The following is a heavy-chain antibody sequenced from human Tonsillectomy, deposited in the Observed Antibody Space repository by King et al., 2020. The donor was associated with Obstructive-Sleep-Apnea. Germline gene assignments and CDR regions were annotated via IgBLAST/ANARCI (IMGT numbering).Heavy chain of an antibody. CDR2: INHSGST. CDR3: ARGGYFRA. CDR1: GGSFSGYY. J-gene: IGHJ5*02. V-gene: IGHV4-34*01. D-gene: IGHD1-1*01. Sequence: VQLQQWGAGLLKPSETLSLTCAVYGGSFSGYYWSWIRQPPGKGLEWIGEINHSGSTNYNPSLKSRVTISVETSKNQFSLKLSSVTAADTAVYYCARGGYFRAWGQGTLVTVSS.